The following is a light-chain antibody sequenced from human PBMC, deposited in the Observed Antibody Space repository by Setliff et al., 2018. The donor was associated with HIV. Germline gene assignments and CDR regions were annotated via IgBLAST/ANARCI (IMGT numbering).Light chain of an antibody. Sequence: QSVLTQPPSASGTPGQRITISCSGRSSSVGMNWYQQLPGTAPKLLIYTNNQRPSGVPDRFSDSKSATSASLTITGLQSEDEAVYYCSTWDDRLSGWVFGGGTKVTVL. CDR1: SSSVG. V-gene: IGLV1-44*01. J-gene: IGLJ3*02. CDR2: TNN. CDR3: STWDDRLSGWV.